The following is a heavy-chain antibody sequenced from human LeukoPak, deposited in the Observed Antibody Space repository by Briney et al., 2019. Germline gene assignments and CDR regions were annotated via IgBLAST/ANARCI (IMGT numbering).Heavy chain of an antibody. V-gene: IGHV3-23*01. Sequence: PGGSLRLSCAASGFTFSSYAMSWVRQAPGKGLEWVSAISGSGGSTYCADSVKGRFTISRDNSKNALYLQMNSLRAEDTAVYYCAKDHGPKPKFPDDYWGQGTLVTVSS. CDR3: AKDHGPKPKFPDDY. D-gene: IGHD5-24*01. CDR1: GFTFSSYA. CDR2: ISGSGGST. J-gene: IGHJ4*02.